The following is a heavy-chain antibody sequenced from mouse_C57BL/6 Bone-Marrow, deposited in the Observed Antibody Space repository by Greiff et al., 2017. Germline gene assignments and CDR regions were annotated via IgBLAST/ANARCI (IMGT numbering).Heavy chain of an antibody. CDR3: AKIGGDGPYAMDY. V-gene: IGHV1-59*01. J-gene: IGHJ4*01. D-gene: IGHD2-3*01. CDR1: GYTFTSYW. CDR2: IDPSDSYT. Sequence: VQLQQPGAELVRPGTSVKLSCKASGYTFTSYWMHWVKQRPGQGIEWIGVIDPSDSYTKYKHKFKGKATLTVDTSSSTAYMQLSSLTSEDSAVYYCAKIGGDGPYAMDYWGQGTSVTVSS.